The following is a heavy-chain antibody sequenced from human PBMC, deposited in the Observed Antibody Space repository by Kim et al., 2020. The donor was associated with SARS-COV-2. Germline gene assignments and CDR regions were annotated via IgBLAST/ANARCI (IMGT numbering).Heavy chain of an antibody. V-gene: IGHV1-18*04. CDR3: ARDRATVTTTDNWFDP. CDR1: GYTFTSYG. D-gene: IGHD4-17*01. CDR2: ISAYNGNT. Sequence: ASVKVSCKASGYTFTSYGISWVRQAPGQGLEWMGWISAYNGNTNYAQKLQGRVTMTTDTSTSTAYMELRSLRYDDTAVYYCARDRATVTTTDNWFDPWGQGTLVTVSS. J-gene: IGHJ5*02.